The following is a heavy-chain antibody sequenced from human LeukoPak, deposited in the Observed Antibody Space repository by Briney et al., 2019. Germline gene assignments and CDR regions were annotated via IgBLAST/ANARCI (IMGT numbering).Heavy chain of an antibody. J-gene: IGHJ4*02. Sequence: GGSLRLSCAASGFTFSSYVMSWVRQAPGQGLGWVSGISGSGDSTYYADSVKGRFTISRDNSKNTLYLQMNSLRAEDTAVYYCAKDRIVGATARLFDYWGQGTLVTVSS. CDR2: ISGSGDST. V-gene: IGHV3-23*01. CDR1: GFTFSSYV. D-gene: IGHD1-26*01. CDR3: AKDRIVGATARLFDY.